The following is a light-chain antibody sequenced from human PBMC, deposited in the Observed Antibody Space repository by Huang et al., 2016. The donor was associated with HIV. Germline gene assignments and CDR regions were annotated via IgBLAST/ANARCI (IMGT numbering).Light chain of an antibody. J-gene: IGKJ4*01. CDR1: QTMSYNKNY. Sequence: DIVMTQSPDSLAVSLGERATINCKSSQTMSYNKNYLAWYQQNTGQSPKLLIYWESTRVSGVPDRFSCSGSGTDFTLTISSLQAEDVAVYYCQQYYSKPLTFGGGTKVEIK. V-gene: IGKV4-1*01. CDR2: WES. CDR3: QQYYSKPLT.